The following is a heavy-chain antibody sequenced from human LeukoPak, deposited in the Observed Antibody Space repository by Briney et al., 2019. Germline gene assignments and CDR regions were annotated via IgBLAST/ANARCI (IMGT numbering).Heavy chain of an antibody. Sequence: NPGGSLRLSCAASGFTFSTYSMKWVRQAPGKGLEWVSSISSSSSYIYYADSVKGRFTISRDNAKNSLYLQMNSLRAEDTAVYYCARDWGGYCSGGSCYPGYWGQGTLVTVSS. CDR1: GFTFSTYS. CDR3: ARDWGGYCSGGSCYPGY. J-gene: IGHJ4*02. V-gene: IGHV3-21*01. CDR2: ISSSSSYI. D-gene: IGHD2-15*01.